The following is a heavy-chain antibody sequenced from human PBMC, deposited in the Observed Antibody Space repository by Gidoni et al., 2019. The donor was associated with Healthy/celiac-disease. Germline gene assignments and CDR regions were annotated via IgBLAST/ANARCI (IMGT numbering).Heavy chain of an antibody. Sequence: QVQLVEYGGGVVQPGRSLRLSCEASGFTFSIYAMHWVRQAPGKGLEWVSVISYDGSNKFYADSVKGRFPISRDNSKNTLYLQMNSLRAEDTAVYYCARSPPGAYYMDVWGKGTTVTVSS. CDR1: GFTFSIYA. V-gene: IGHV3-30-3*01. J-gene: IGHJ6*03. CDR3: ARSPPGAYYMDV. CDR2: ISYDGSNK. D-gene: IGHD3-10*01.